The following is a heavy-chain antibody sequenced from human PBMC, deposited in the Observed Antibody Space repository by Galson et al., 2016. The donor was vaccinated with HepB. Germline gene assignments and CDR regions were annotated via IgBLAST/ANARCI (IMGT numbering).Heavy chain of an antibody. CDR1: GFSLSTSAMC. D-gene: IGHD2-15*01. CDR2: IDWDDDK. J-gene: IGHJ4*02. V-gene: IGHV2-70*01. CDR3: ARIILVGGYYSVDY. Sequence: PALVKPTQTLTLTCTFSGFSLSTSAMCVSWIRQPPGKALEWLALIDWDDDKYYSTSLKTRLTISRDTSKNQVVLTMTNMDPVDTATFYCARIILVGGYYSVDYWGQGTLVTVSS.